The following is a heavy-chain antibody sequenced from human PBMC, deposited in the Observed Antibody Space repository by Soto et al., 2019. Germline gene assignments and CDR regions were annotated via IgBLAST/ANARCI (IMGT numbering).Heavy chain of an antibody. CDR2: IWYDGSNK. CDR3: ARDKGYSYGRYYYYYGMDV. J-gene: IGHJ6*02. Sequence: PGGSLRLSCAASGFTFSSYGMHWVRQAPGKGLEWVAVIWYDGSNKYYADSVKGRFTISRDNSKNTLYLQMNSLRAEDTAVYYCARDKGYSYGRYYYYYGMDVWGQGTTVTVSS. CDR1: GFTFSSYG. D-gene: IGHD5-18*01. V-gene: IGHV3-33*01.